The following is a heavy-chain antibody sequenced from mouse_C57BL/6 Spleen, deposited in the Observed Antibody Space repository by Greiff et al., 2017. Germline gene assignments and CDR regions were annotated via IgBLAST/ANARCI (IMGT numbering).Heavy chain of an antibody. D-gene: IGHD2-2*01. CDR3: ARRVIYYGYGEGMDY. CDR1: GYTFTSYW. V-gene: IGHV1-7*01. J-gene: IGHJ4*01. Sequence: QVQLQQSGAELAKPGASVKLSCKASGYTFTSYWMHWVKQRPGQGLEWIGYINPSSGYTKYNQKFKDKATLTADKSSSTAYMRLSSLTCEDSAVYYCARRVIYYGYGEGMDYWGQGTSVTVSS. CDR2: INPSSGYT.